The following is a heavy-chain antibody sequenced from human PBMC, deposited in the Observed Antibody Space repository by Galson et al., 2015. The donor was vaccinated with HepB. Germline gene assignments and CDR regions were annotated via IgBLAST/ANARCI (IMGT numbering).Heavy chain of an antibody. CDR1: GGSISISSYY. V-gene: IGHV4-39*01. Sequence: SETLSLTCTVSGGSISISSYYWGWIRQPPGKGLEWIGSIYYSGRTYYNPSLESRVTISVDTSKNQSSLKLSSVTAADKAVYYCARHLKYSSGWATYYFDYWGQGTLVTVSS. CDR2: IYYSGRT. CDR3: ARHLKYSSGWATYYFDY. J-gene: IGHJ4*02. D-gene: IGHD6-19*01.